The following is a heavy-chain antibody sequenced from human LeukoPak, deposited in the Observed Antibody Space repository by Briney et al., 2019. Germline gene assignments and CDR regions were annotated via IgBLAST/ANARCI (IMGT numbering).Heavy chain of an antibody. J-gene: IGHJ5*02. CDR1: GYTFTGYY. CDR3: ARDQPPYYYDSSGYSEHWFDP. CDR2: INAGNGNT. V-gene: IGHV1-3*03. D-gene: IGHD3-22*01. Sequence: ASVKVSCKASGYTFTGYYMHWVRQAPGQRLEWMGWINAGNGNTKYLQGFQGRLTITRDTSASTAYMELSSLRSENMAVYYCARDQPPYYYDSSGYSEHWFDPWGQGTLVTVSS.